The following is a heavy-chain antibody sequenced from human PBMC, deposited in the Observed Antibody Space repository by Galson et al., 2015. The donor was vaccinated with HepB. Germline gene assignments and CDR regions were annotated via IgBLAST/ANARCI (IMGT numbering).Heavy chain of an antibody. CDR1: GFTFSSYS. V-gene: IGHV3-48*01. CDR2: ISSSSSTI. CDR3: ARDVVRYCSGGSCSNFDY. J-gene: IGHJ4*02. D-gene: IGHD2-15*01. Sequence: SLRLSCAASGFTFSSYSMNWVRQAPGKGLEWVSYISSSSSTIYYADSVKGRFTISRDNAKNSLYLQMNSLRAEDTAVYYCARDVVRYCSGGSCSNFDYWGQGTLVTVSS.